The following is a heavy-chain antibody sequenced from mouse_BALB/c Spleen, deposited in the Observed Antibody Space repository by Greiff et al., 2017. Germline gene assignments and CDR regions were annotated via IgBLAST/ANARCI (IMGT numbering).Heavy chain of an antibody. CDR1: GFTFSSFG. CDR3: ARWYGYFDY. D-gene: IGHD2-14*01. J-gene: IGHJ2*01. CDR2: ISSGSSTI. V-gene: IGHV5-17*02. Sequence: DVMLVESGGGLVQPGGSRKLSCAASGFTFSSFGMHWVRQAPEKGLEWVAYISSGSSTIYYADTVKGRFTISRDNPKNTLFLQMTSLRSEDTAMYYCARWYGYFDYWGQGTTLTVSS.